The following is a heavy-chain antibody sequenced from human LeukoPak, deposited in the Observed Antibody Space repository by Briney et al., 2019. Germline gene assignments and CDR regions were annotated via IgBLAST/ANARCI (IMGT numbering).Heavy chain of an antibody. CDR3: AKAANSYGNYYYYYMDV. CDR1: GFTFSSYS. CDR2: ISSSSSYI. D-gene: IGHD5-18*01. V-gene: IGHV3-21*04. Sequence: GGSLRLSCAASGFTFSSYSMNWVRQAPGKGLEWVSSISSSSSYIYYADSVKGRFTISRDNSKNTLYLQMNSLRAEDTAVYYCAKAANSYGNYYYYYMDVWGKGTTVTVSS. J-gene: IGHJ6*03.